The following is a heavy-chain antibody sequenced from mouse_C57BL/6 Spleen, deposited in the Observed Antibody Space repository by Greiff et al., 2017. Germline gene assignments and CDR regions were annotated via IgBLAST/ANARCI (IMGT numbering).Heavy chain of an antibody. CDR1: GYTFTSYW. J-gene: IGHJ1*03. Sequence: QVQLQQPGAELVKPGASVKMSCKASGYTFTSYWITWVKQRPGQGLEWIGDIYPGSGSTNYNEKFKSKATLTVDTSSSTAYMQLSSLTSEDSAVYYCARSPPYGSSHWYFDVWGTGTTVTVSS. D-gene: IGHD1-1*01. CDR3: ARSPPYGSSHWYFDV. CDR2: IYPGSGST. V-gene: IGHV1-55*01.